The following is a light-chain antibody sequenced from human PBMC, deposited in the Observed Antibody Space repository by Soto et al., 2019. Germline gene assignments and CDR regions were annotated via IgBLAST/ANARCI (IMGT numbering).Light chain of an antibody. Sequence: EVVLTQSPGTLSLSPGEGASLSCRASKTVTNDYLAWYQQRPGQAPRLLIYGASSRATGIPDRFSGSGSGTDFTLTISRLEPEDFAVYYCQLYGRSRRATFGQGTRLEIK. CDR3: QLYGRSRRAT. V-gene: IGKV3-20*01. CDR1: KTVTNDY. CDR2: GAS. J-gene: IGKJ5*01.